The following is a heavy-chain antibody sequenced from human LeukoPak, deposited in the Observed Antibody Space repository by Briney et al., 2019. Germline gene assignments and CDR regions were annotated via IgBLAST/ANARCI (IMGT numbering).Heavy chain of an antibody. CDR3: ARVPCGYSFCNWFDP. D-gene: IGHD2-15*01. Sequence: SETLSLTCVLYGGSSSGYYWSWIRQPPGKGLEWIGEINHSGSTNYNPSLKSRVTISVDTSKNQFSLKLSSVTAADTAVYYCARVPCGYSFCNWFDPWGQGTLVTVSS. CDR1: GGSSSGYY. CDR2: INHSGST. J-gene: IGHJ5*02. V-gene: IGHV4-34*01.